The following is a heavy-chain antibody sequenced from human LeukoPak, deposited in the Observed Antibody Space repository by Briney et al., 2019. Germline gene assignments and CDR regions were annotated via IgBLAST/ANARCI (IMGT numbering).Heavy chain of an antibody. Sequence: SETLSLTCAVYGGSFSGYYWSWIRQPPGKGLEWIGEINHSGSTNYNPSLKGRVTISVDTSKNQFSLKLSSVTAADTAVYYCARVEGYCTNGVCYTPWFDPWGRGTLVTVSS. J-gene: IGHJ5*02. D-gene: IGHD2-8*01. CDR3: ARVEGYCTNGVCYTPWFDP. CDR2: INHSGST. V-gene: IGHV4-34*01. CDR1: GGSFSGYY.